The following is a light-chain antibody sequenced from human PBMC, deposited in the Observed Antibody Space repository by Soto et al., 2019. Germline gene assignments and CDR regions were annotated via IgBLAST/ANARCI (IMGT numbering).Light chain of an antibody. CDR1: QSVSSSY. V-gene: IGKV3D-20*02. CDR2: GAS. Sequence: EIVLTQSPGTLSLSPGERATLSCRASQSVSSSYLAWYQQKPGQAPRLLIYGASSRATGIPDRFRGSGTGTNFTLTISSLEPEDFAVYYCQQRNSWPPTFTFGQGTRREIK. CDR3: QQRNSWPPTFT. J-gene: IGKJ5*01.